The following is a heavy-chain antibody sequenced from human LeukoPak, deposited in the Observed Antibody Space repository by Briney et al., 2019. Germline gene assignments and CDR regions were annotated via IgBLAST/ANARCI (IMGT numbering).Heavy chain of an antibody. V-gene: IGHV3-30-3*01. CDR3: ARPSSGWAYFDY. CDR1: GFTFSSYA. J-gene: IGHJ4*02. CDR2: ISYDGSNK. D-gene: IGHD6-19*01. Sequence: GGSLRLSCAASGFTFSSYAMHWVRQAPGKGLEWVAVISYDGSNKYYADSVKGRFTISRDDAKNSLYLQMNSLRAEDTAVYYCARPSSGWAYFDYWGQGTLVTVSS.